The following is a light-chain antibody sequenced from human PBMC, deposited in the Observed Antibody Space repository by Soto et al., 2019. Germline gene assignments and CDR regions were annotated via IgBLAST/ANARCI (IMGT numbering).Light chain of an antibody. V-gene: IGKV1-5*03. CDR1: RNTNIW. J-gene: IGKJ2*01. CDR2: DAS. CDR3: RQYNYW. Sequence: DTPMTQSPSTLSASVGDSVTITCRPSRNTNIWVAWYQQRTGEAPKLLIYDASRLERGVPSRFSGSGSGTEFALTISSLQPDDAETYYGRQYNYWFGQGTMLEIK.